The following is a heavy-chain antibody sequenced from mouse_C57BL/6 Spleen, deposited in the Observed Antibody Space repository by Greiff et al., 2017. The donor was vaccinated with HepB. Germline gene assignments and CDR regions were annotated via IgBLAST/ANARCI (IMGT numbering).Heavy chain of an antibody. D-gene: IGHD2-3*01. CDR2: ISYSGST. CDR3: ARRGDGYTAWFAY. J-gene: IGHJ3*01. V-gene: IGHV3-1*01. CDR1: GYSITSGYE. Sequence: EVKLVESGPGMVKPSQSLSLTCTVTGYSITSGYEWHWIRHFPGNKLEWMGDISYSGSTNYNPSLKSRISITHDTSKNHFFLKLNSVTTEDTATYYCARRGDGYTAWFAYWGQGTLVTVSA.